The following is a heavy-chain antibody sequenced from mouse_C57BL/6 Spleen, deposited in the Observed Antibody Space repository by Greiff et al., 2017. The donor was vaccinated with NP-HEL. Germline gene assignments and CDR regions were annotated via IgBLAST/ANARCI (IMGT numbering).Heavy chain of an antibody. CDR2: IYPRSGNT. V-gene: IGHV1-81*01. J-gene: IGHJ3*01. Sequence: VQLQQSGAELARPGASVKLSCKASGYTFTSYGISWVKQRTGQGLEWIGEIYPRSGNTYYNEKLKGKDTLTADKSSSTGYMELLSLTSEESAVYYRARNPPDAYWGQGTLVTVSA. CDR1: GYTFTSYG. CDR3: ARNPPDAY.